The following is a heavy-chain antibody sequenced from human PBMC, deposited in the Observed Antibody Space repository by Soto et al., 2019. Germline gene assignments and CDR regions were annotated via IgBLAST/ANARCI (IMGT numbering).Heavy chain of an antibody. CDR1: GFSLSDRW. CDR2: IKQDGTEI. J-gene: IGHJ4*02. CDR3: AGGGGWIFDR. V-gene: IGHV3-7*03. D-gene: IGHD6-19*01. Sequence: EMQLLESGGGLVQPGGSLRLSCVASGFSLSDRWMSWFRQAPGKGLEWVADIKQDGTEIHYVDSVKGRFTISRDNAKNSLYLQMNTLGAEDTAIYYCAGGGGWIFDRWGPGTLVTVSS.